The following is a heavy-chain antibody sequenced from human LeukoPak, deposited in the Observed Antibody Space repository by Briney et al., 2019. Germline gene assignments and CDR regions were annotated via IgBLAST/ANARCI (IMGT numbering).Heavy chain of an antibody. CDR2: INSSHIYT. D-gene: IGHD2-15*01. Sequence: LSLTCTVSGGSISSKTYYWRWIRRPPGKGLEWVSYINSSHIYTNYADSLKRQFHIYRDNAKNSLYLQMNSLRAEDTAVYYCASVMRGAATPLTLDWFDHWGQGTLVTVSS. V-gene: IGHV3-11*06. CDR3: ASVMRGAATPLTLDWFDH. J-gene: IGHJ5*02. CDR1: GGSISSKTYY.